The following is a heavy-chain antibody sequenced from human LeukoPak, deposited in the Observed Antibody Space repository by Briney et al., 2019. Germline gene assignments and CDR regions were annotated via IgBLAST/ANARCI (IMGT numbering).Heavy chain of an antibody. Sequence: PSETLSLTCTVSGGSISSYYWSWIRQPPGKGLEWIGYIYYSGSTYYNPSLKSRVTISVDTSKNQFSLKLSSVTAADTAVYYCARDSGSSRKVDAFDIWGQGTMVTVSS. J-gene: IGHJ3*02. V-gene: IGHV4-59*12. D-gene: IGHD1-26*01. CDR1: GGSISSYY. CDR3: ARDSGSSRKVDAFDI. CDR2: IYYSGST.